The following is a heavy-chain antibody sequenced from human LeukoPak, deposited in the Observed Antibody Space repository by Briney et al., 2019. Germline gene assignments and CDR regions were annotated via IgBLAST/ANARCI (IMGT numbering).Heavy chain of an antibody. Sequence: PSETLSLTCTVSGGSISSYYWSWIRQPAGKGLEWIGRIYTSGSTNYNPSLKSRVSMSVDTSKNQFSLKLSSVTAADTAVYYCARGKVVAGTPGQNSWDSWGQGTLATVSS. J-gene: IGHJ4*02. CDR3: ARGKVVAGTPGQNSWDS. V-gene: IGHV4-4*07. CDR1: GGSISSYY. D-gene: IGHD6-19*01. CDR2: IYTSGST.